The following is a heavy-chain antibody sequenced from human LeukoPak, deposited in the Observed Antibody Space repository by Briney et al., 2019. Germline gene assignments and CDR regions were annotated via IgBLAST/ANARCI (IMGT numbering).Heavy chain of an antibody. Sequence: SETLSLTCAVYGGSFSGYYWSWIRQPPGKGLEWIGEINHSGSTNYNPSLKSRVTISVDTFKNQFSLKLSSVTAADTAVYYCARGLSGYSGYSFDYWGQGTLVTVSS. V-gene: IGHV4-34*01. J-gene: IGHJ4*02. CDR1: GGSFSGYY. D-gene: IGHD5-12*01. CDR2: INHSGST. CDR3: ARGLSGYSGYSFDY.